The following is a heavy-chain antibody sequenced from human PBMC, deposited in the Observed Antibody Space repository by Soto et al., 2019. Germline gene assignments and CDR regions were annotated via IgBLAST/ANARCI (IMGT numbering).Heavy chain of an antibody. V-gene: IGHV4-34*02. CDR1: GGSFNDYW. Sequence: QVQVQQWGAGLLKPSETLSLTCAVYGGSFNDYWWSWIRQSPGGGLEWIGEIFQCVTTNYNPSLKSRVTMSIDTSKSQVSLKLTSVTAADTATYYCASGRSYTWTFGGQGSLVAVSS. D-gene: IGHD3-3*01. CDR2: IFQCVTT. J-gene: IGHJ4*02. CDR3: ASGRSYTWTF.